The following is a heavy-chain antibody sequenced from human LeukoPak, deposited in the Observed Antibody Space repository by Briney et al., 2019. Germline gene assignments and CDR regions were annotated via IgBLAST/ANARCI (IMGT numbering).Heavy chain of an antibody. J-gene: IGHJ4*02. CDR3: ARDQGSSSSGVDY. CDR1: GFTFRSDR. Sequence: GGSLRLSCAASGFTFRSDRMHWVRQAPGKGLVWVSRINSDGSSTSYADSVKGRFTISRDNAKNTLYLQMNSLRAEDTAVYYCARDQGSSSSGVDYWGQGTLVTVSS. D-gene: IGHD6-6*01. CDR2: INSDGSST. V-gene: IGHV3-74*01.